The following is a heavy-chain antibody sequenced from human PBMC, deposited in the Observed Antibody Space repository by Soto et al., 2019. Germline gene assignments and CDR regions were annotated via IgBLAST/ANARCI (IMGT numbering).Heavy chain of an antibody. V-gene: IGHV4-31*03. CDR3: ATITPGSYWFDP. CDR1: GGSISSGGYY. J-gene: IGHJ5*02. CDR2: IYYSGST. D-gene: IGHD3-10*01. Sequence: SETLSLTCTVSGGSISSGGYYWGWIRQHPGKGLEWIGYIYYSGSTYYNPSLKSRVTISVDTSKNQFSLKLSSVTAADTAVYYCATITPGSYWFDPWGQGTLVTVSS.